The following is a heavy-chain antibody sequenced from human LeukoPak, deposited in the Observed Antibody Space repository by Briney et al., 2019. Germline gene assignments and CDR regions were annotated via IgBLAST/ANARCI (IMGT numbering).Heavy chain of an antibody. CDR1: GYSFTSYW. CDR2: IYPGDSDT. J-gene: IGHJ5*02. CDR3: AISPTKLGYCSSTSCYIWGHWFDP. V-gene: IGHV5-51*01. Sequence: GESLKISCKGSGYSFTSYWIGWVRQMPGKGLEWMGIIYPGDSDTRYSPSFQGQVTISADKSISTAYLQWSSLKASDTAMYYCAISPTKLGYCSSTSCYIWGHWFDPWGQGTLVTVSS. D-gene: IGHD2-2*02.